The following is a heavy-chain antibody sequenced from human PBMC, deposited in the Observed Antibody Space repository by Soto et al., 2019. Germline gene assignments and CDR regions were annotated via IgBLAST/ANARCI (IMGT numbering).Heavy chain of an antibody. J-gene: IGHJ4*02. CDR1: GYTFSTYG. D-gene: IGHD2-21*01. CDR2: ISTYNGET. CDR3: ARDGRRVGDLDFDF. Sequence: QVKLVQSGTEVRKPGASVKVSCKSSGYTFSTYGISWVRQAPGQGLEWMGRISTYNGETTYAQRFQGRVILTTDTSTSTSYMGMTSLRSDDTAVYYCARDGRRVGDLDFDFWGQGTLVTVSS. V-gene: IGHV1-18*04.